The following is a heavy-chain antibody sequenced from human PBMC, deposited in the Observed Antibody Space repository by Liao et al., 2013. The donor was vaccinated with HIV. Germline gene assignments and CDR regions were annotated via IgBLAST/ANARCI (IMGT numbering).Heavy chain of an antibody. CDR2: INHSGST. CDR1: GGSISSYY. D-gene: IGHD5-18*01. Sequence: QVQLQQWGAGLVKPSETLSLTCTVSGGSISSYYWSWIRQPPGKGLEWIGEINHSGSTNYNPSLKSRVTISVDTSKNQFSLKLSSVTAADTAVYYCARGSGYSYGRRVDYWGQGALVTVSS. CDR3: ARGSGYSYGRRVDY. V-gene: IGHV4-34*01. J-gene: IGHJ4*02.